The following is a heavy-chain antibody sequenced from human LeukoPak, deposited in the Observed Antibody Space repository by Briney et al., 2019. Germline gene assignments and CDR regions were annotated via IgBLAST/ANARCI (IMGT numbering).Heavy chain of an antibody. J-gene: IGHJ4*02. V-gene: IGHV4-34*01. CDR1: GGSFSGYY. CDR3: ARGHLVVISDRAAWFDY. CDR2: INHSGST. Sequence: KASETLSLTCAVYGGSFSGYYWSWIRQPPGKGLEWIGEINHSGSTNYNPSLKSRVTISVDTSKNQFSLKLSSVTAADTAVYYCARGHLVVISDRAAWFDYWGQGTLVTVSS. D-gene: IGHD3-22*01.